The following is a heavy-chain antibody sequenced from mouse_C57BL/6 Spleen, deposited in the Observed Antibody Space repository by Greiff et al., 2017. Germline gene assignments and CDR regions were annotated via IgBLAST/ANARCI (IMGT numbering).Heavy chain of an antibody. CDR3: ARGYYGSSSLWYFDV. Sequence: QVQLQQSGAELARPGASVKLSCKASGYTFTSYGISWVKQRTGQGLEWIGEIYPRSGNTYYNEKFKGKATLTADKSSSTAYMELRSLTSEDSAVYFCARGYYGSSSLWYFDVWGTGTTVTVSS. V-gene: IGHV1-81*01. D-gene: IGHD1-1*01. CDR1: GYTFTSYG. J-gene: IGHJ1*03. CDR2: IYPRSGNT.